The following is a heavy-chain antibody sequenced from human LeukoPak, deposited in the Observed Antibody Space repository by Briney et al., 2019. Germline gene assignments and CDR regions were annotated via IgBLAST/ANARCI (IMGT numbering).Heavy chain of an antibody. D-gene: IGHD6-19*01. CDR3: ARDRIAVAEYYYYYYMDV. CDR2: INPNSGGT. CDR1: GYTFTGYY. J-gene: IGHJ6*03. Sequence: GASVKVSCKASGYTFTGYYMHWVRQAPGQGPEWMGWINPNSGGTNYAQKFQGGVTMTRDTSISTAYMELSRLRSDDTAVYYCARDRIAVAEYYYYYYMDVWGKGTTVTVSS. V-gene: IGHV1-2*02.